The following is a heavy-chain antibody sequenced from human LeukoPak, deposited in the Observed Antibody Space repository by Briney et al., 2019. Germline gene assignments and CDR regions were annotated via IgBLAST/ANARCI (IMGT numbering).Heavy chain of an antibody. V-gene: IGHV1-18*01. CDR2: ISAYNGNT. CDR1: GYTFTSYG. Sequence: ASVKVSCKASGYTFTSYGISWVRQATGQGLEWMGWISAYNGNTNYAQKLQGRVTMTTDTSTSTAYMELRSLRSDDTAVYNCARPGSYCSGGGCYSAHAMDVWGQGTAVTVSS. J-gene: IGHJ6*02. D-gene: IGHD2-15*01. CDR3: ARPGSYCSGGGCYSAHAMDV.